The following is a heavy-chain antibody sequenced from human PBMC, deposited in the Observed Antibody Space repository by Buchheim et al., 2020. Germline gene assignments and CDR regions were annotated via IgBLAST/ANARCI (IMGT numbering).Heavy chain of an antibody. V-gene: IGHV1-69*01. Sequence: QVQLVQSGAEVKKPGSSVKVSCKASGGTFSSYAISWVRQAPGQGLEWMGGIIPIFGTANYAQKFQGRVTITAEESTRTAYMELSSLRSEDTAVYYCARSRSPRTTVTNYYYGMDVWGQGTT. CDR1: GGTFSSYA. CDR3: ARSRSPRTTVTNYYYGMDV. CDR2: IIPIFGTA. J-gene: IGHJ6*02. D-gene: IGHD4-17*01.